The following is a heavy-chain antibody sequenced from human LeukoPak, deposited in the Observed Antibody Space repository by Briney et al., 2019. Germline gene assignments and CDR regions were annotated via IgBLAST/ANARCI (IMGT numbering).Heavy chain of an antibody. CDR3: ARDNSGDHPYYYYGMDV. V-gene: IGHV4-4*07. J-gene: IGHJ6*02. Sequence: SETLSLTCTVSGGSISSYYWSWVRQPAGKGLEWIGRIYTSGSTNYNPSLKSRVTMSVDTSKNQFSLKLSSVTAADTAVYYCARDNSGDHPYYYYGMDVWGQGTTVTVSS. D-gene: IGHD4-17*01. CDR1: GGSISSYY. CDR2: IYTSGST.